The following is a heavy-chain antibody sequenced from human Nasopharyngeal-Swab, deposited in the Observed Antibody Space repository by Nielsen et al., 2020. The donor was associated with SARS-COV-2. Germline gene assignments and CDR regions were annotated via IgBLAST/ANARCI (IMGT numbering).Heavy chain of an antibody. J-gene: IGHJ4*02. CDR2: IHAGGGNT. CDR1: GFTFSTYA. Sequence: GESLKISCAASGFTFSTYAMTWVRQAPGKGLEWVSTIHAGGGNTWYADSVKGRFSISRDNSKATLDLQMNSLRADDTALYYCADPPFSEYWGQGTLVTVSS. V-gene: IGHV3-23*01. CDR3: ADPPFSEY.